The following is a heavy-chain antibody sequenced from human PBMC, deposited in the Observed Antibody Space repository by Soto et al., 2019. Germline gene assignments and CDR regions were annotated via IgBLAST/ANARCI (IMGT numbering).Heavy chain of an antibody. CDR2: ISSSSSYT. Sequence: SCAASGFTFSDYYMSWIRQAPGKGLEWVSYISSSSSYTNYADSVKGRFTISRDNAKNSLYLQMNSLRAEDTAVYYCARDPPGYSSGWVDYWGQGTLVTVSS. CDR1: GFTFSDYY. V-gene: IGHV3-11*06. CDR3: ARDPPGYSSGWVDY. D-gene: IGHD6-19*01. J-gene: IGHJ4*02.